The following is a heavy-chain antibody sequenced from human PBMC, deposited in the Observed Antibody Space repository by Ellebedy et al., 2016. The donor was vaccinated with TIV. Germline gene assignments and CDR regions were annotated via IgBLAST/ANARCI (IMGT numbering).Heavy chain of an antibody. CDR2: MNPDSGDT. V-gene: IGHV1-8*01. CDR1: GYTFTSYD. Sequence: ASVKVSXXASGYTFTSYDINWVRQAPGQGLEWMGWMNPDSGDTVYSQRFQGRVTMTRNTSINTAYMELSSLRSEDTAVYYCARLNHYYHSSGYYRLYHFDYWGQGILVTVSS. CDR3: ARLNHYYHSSGYYRLYHFDY. J-gene: IGHJ4*02. D-gene: IGHD3-22*01.